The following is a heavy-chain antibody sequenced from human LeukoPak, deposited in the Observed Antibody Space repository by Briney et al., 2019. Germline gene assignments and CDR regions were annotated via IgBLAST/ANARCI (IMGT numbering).Heavy chain of an antibody. CDR2: INPNSGGT. D-gene: IGHD5-18*01. J-gene: IGHJ4*02. Sequence: ASVKVSCKAAGYTFTGYYIHWVRQAPGQGLEWMGWINPNSGGTNYAQKFQGRVTMTRDTPISTAYMELSRLRSDDTAVYYCERSRATELGYSYGYWGQGTLVTVSS. CDR3: ERSRATELGYSYGY. CDR1: GYTFTGYY. V-gene: IGHV1-2*02.